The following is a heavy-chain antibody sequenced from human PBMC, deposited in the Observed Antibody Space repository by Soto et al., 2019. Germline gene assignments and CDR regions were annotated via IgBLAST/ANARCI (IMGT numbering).Heavy chain of an antibody. V-gene: IGHV1-18*01. D-gene: IGHD3-10*01. J-gene: IGHJ6*02. CDR1: GYTFTSYG. CDR2: ISANSGNT. Sequence: EASVKVSCKASGYTFTSYGICWLRQAPGQGLEWLGWISANSGNTNYAQKLQGRVTMTTDTSISTAYMELSRLRSDDTAVYYCARVLIRPSNYYGSGTYGMDVWGQGTTVTVSS. CDR3: ARVLIRPSNYYGSGTYGMDV.